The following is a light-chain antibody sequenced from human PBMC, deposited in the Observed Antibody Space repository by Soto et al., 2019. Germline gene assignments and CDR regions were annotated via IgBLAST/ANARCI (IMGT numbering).Light chain of an antibody. Sequence: DFQVTQSLSSLSASXXDRVXITCLASQSISSYVNWYQQKPGKAPKXXIYAASSLQSGVPSRFSGSGSGTEFTLTISSLQPDDFATYYCQHYNSYSEAFGQGTKVEIK. CDR2: AAS. V-gene: IGKV1-39*01. J-gene: IGKJ1*01. CDR1: QSISSY. CDR3: QHYNSYSEA.